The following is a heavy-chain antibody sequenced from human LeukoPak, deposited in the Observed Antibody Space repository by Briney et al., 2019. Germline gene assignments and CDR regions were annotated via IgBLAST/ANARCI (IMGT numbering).Heavy chain of an antibody. Sequence: SQTLSLTCAISGDSVSRNTAGWNWIRQSPSRGLEWLGRTYYRSKWYNDFAPSVRNRITINPDTSKNQFSLRLTSVTAADTAVYYCARQTGSGLFILPGGQGTLVTVSS. D-gene: IGHD3/OR15-3a*01. CDR1: GDSVSRNTAG. CDR3: ARQTGSGLFILP. V-gene: IGHV6-1*01. CDR2: TYYRSKWYN. J-gene: IGHJ4*02.